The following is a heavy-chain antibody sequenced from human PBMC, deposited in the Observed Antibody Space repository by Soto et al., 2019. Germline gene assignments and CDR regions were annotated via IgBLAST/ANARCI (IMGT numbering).Heavy chain of an antibody. CDR2: ISGSGGST. CDR3: AKDGRGYSGYGGGFDFDY. Sequence: EVQLLESGGGLVQPGGSLRLSCAASGFTFSSYAMSWVRQAPGKGLEWVSAISGSGGSTYYADSVKGRFTISRDNSKNTLYLQMSSRRAEDTAVYYCAKDGRGYSGYGGGFDFDYWGQGTLVTVSS. J-gene: IGHJ4*02. CDR1: GFTFSSYA. V-gene: IGHV3-23*01. D-gene: IGHD5-12*01.